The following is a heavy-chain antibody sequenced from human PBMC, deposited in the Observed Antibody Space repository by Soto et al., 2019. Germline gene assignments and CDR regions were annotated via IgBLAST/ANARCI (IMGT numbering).Heavy chain of an antibody. CDR2: ISGSGVSK. D-gene: IGHD3-22*01. CDR3: AKAPHYYTHFNWFDP. Sequence: GGSLRLSCAASGFTFTNYSMSWVRQAPGKGLEWVSGISGSGVSKYYADSAKDRFTIARDNSKNTLYLQMNSLGAEDTAVYYCAKAPHYYTHFNWFDPWGQGTLVTVSS. J-gene: IGHJ5*02. V-gene: IGHV3-23*01. CDR1: GFTFTNYS.